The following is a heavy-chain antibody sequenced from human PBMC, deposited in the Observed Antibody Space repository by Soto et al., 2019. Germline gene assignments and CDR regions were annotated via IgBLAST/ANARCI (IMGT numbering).Heavy chain of an antibody. CDR3: ARAARGYSYFDY. V-gene: IGHV4-39*07. J-gene: IGHJ4*02. CDR2: IYHSGSI. D-gene: IGHD5-18*01. Sequence: SETLSLTCTVSGGSIASGKYYWSWIRQSPGKGLEWVGEIYHSGSINYNPSLNSRVTISVYKSKNHFSLSLISVTAADTAVYYCARAARGYSYFDYWGQGTLVTVSS. CDR1: GGSIASGKY.